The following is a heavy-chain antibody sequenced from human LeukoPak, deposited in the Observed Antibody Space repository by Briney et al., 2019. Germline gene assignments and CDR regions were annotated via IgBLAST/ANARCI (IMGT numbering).Heavy chain of an antibody. CDR1: GGTFSSYA. CDR2: IIPIFGTA. V-gene: IGHV1-69*13. CDR3: ARVGYCSGGSCYSPWFDP. D-gene: IGHD2-15*01. J-gene: IGHJ5*02. Sequence: GASVTVSCTASGGTFSSYAISWVRQAPGQGLEWMGGIIPIFGTANYAQKFQGRVTITADESTSTAYMELSSLRSEDTAVYYCARVGYCSGGSCYSPWFDPWGQGTLVTVSS.